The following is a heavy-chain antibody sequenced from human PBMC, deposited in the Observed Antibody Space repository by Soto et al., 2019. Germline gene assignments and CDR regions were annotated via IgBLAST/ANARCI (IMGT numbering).Heavy chain of an antibody. CDR2: IYYSGSN. V-gene: IGHV4-31*03. CDR1: GGSISSNGYY. D-gene: IGHD1-1*01. J-gene: IGHJ4*02. Sequence: QVQLQASGPGLVKPSQTLSLTCTVSGGSISSNGYYWSWIRQHPGKGLEWIGYIYYSGSNYYNTSLKSRVIISVDSSKNQFSLNLSSVTAADTAVYYCARRVRGTHDYWGQGTLVTVSS. CDR3: ARRVRGTHDY.